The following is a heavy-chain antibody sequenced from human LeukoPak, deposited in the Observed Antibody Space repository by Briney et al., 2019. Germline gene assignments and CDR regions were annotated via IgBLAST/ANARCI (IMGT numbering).Heavy chain of an antibody. D-gene: IGHD3-3*01. CDR3: ARNFRGLWSGYYDLREYYYGLDV. CDR1: GGSLSTYY. J-gene: IGHJ6*02. CDR2: IYYSGST. Sequence: SETLSFTCTVSGGSLSTYYWSWIRQSPEKGLEWIAYIYYSGSTNYNPSLRSRVTISVDTSKNQFSLKMSSVTAADTAVYYCARNFRGLWSGYYDLREYYYGLDVWGQGTTVTVSS. V-gene: IGHV4-59*01.